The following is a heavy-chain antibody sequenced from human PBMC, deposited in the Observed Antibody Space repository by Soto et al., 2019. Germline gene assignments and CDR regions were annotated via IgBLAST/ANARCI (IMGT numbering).Heavy chain of an antibody. Sequence: ASVKVSCKASGYTFTSYAMHWVRQAPGQRLEWMGWINAGNGNTKYSQKFQGRVTITRDTSASTAYMELSSLRSEDTAVYYCARVVAAAGFGWFDPWGQGTLVTSPQ. CDR2: INAGNGNT. D-gene: IGHD6-13*01. V-gene: IGHV1-3*01. CDR3: ARVVAAAGFGWFDP. CDR1: GYTFTSYA. J-gene: IGHJ5*02.